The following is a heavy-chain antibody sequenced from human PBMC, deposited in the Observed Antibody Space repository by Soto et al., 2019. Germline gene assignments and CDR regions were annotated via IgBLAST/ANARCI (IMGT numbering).Heavy chain of an antibody. J-gene: IGHJ4*02. CDR3: TPGGGLFRVYYFDY. Sequence: EVQLVESVGGLVKPGGSLRLSCAASGFTFSNAWMNWVHQAPGKGLEWVGRIKSKTDGGTTDYAAPVKGRFTISRDDSKNTLYLQMNSLKTEDTAVYYCTPGGGLFRVYYFDYWGQGTLVTVSS. CDR2: IKSKTDGGTT. CDR1: GFTFSNAW. D-gene: IGHD3-16*01. V-gene: IGHV3-15*07.